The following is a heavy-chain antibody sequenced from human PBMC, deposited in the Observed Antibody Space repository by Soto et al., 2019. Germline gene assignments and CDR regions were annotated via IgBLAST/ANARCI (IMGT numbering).Heavy chain of an antibody. D-gene: IGHD6-19*01. Sequence: VESLNISCTACVYSFTSNLIGWLRQLPEKRLEWMGFNYPGGSETRYTPSFQGQVTHSADTSINTAYLQWSSLNDSDPAIYYPAKLARAIRATVTLSPSGYFDHWGQGTLVTVSS. J-gene: IGHJ4*02. V-gene: IGHV5-51*01. CDR3: AKLARAIRATVTLSPSGYFDH. CDR1: VYSFTSNL. CDR2: NYPGGSET.